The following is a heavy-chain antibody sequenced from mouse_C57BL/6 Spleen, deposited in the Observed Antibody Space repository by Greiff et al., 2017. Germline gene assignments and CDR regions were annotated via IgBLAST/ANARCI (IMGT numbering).Heavy chain of an antibody. CDR1: GYTFTNYY. Sequence: EVQLQQSGAELVKPGASVKISCKASGYTFTNYYMNWVKQSPGQGLEWIGEIIPNNGGTYYNQKFKGKSTLTVDKSSSTAYMRLSSLTSEDSAVFDCARDYDGYYGYFDVWGTGTTVTVAS. D-gene: IGHD2-2*01. J-gene: IGHJ1*03. CDR3: ARDYDGYYGYFDV. CDR2: IIPNNGGT. V-gene: IGHV1-26*01.